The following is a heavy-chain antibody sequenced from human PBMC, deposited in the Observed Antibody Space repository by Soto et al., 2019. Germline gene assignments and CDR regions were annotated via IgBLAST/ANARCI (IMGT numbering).Heavy chain of an antibody. CDR3: ARATYYSDTGGSPPLDY. Sequence: PSETLSLTCAVSGGSISSGGYSWSWIRQPPGKGLEWIGYIYYSGSSNYNPSLKSRVSISVDTSKNQFSLKLRSVTAADTAVYYCARATYYSDTGGSPPLDYWGQGTLVTVSS. CDR2: IYYSGSS. CDR1: GGSISSGGYS. V-gene: IGHV4-30-2*05. D-gene: IGHD3-22*01. J-gene: IGHJ4*02.